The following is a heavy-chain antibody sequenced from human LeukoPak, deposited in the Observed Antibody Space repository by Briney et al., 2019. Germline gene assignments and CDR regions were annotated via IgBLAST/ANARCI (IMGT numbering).Heavy chain of an antibody. CDR1: GYTFTGYY. D-gene: IGHD3-3*01. Sequence: VASVKVSCKASGYTFTGYYMHWARQAPGQGLEWMGWISAYNGNTNYAQKLQGRVTMTTDTSTSTAYMELRSLRSDDTAVYYCARDRRGFWSGRLSIDYWGQGTLVTVSS. J-gene: IGHJ4*02. V-gene: IGHV1-18*04. CDR2: ISAYNGNT. CDR3: ARDRRGFWSGRLSIDY.